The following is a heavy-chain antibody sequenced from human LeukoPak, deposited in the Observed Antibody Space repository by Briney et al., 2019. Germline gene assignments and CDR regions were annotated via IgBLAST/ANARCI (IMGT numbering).Heavy chain of an antibody. J-gene: IGHJ4*02. CDR1: GFTFSSYG. V-gene: IGHV3-66*01. D-gene: IGHD4-17*01. CDR3: ARYFDYEDY. Sequence: GGSLRLSCAASGFTFSSYGMHWVRQAPGKGLEWVSVIYSGGSTYYADSVKGRFTISRDNSKNTLYLQMNSLRAEDTAVYYCARYFDYEDYWGQGTLVTVSS. CDR2: IYSGGST.